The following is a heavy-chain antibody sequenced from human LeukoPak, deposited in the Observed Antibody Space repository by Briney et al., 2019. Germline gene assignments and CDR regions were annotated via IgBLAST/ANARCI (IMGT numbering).Heavy chain of an antibody. CDR1: GGPFTSYA. CDR3: ARGIVGGTGYLDY. V-gene: IGHV1-69*04. CDR2: IIPSLGIG. D-gene: IGHD1-26*01. J-gene: IGHJ4*02. Sequence: SVTVSCTSSGGPFTSYAISWVRQSPGQGLEWMGRIIPSLGIGNYAQKFQGRVTITADKSTSTAYMELSSLRSEDTAVYYCARGIVGGTGYLDYWGQGTLVTVSS.